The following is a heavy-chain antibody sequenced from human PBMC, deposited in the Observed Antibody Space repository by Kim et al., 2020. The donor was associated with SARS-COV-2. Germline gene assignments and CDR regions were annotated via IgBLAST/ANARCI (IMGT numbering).Heavy chain of an antibody. D-gene: IGHD3-10*01. CDR2: IDWDDDK. CDR3: ARIRFGSWFGVYYGMDV. V-gene: IGHV2-70*01. Sequence: SGPTLVNPTPTLTLTCTFSGFSLSTSGMCVSWIRQPPGKALEWLALIDWDDDKYYSTSLKTRLTISKDTSKNQVVLTMTNMDPVDTATYYCARIRFGSWFGVYYGMDVWGQGTTVTVSS. J-gene: IGHJ6*02. CDR1: GFSLSTSGMC.